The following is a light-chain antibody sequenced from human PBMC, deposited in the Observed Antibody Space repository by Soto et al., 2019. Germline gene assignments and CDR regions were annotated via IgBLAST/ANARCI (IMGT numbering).Light chain of an antibody. CDR2: NNN. Sequence: QSVLTQPPSASGTPGQRVTISCSGSRASIGSNTVTWYQHLPGAAPKLLVYNNNQRPSGVPDRFSGSKSDTSASLAISGLQFEDEAVYYCAAWDDSLSGPVFGGGTK. CDR3: AAWDDSLSGPV. J-gene: IGLJ3*02. V-gene: IGLV1-44*01. CDR1: RASIGSNT.